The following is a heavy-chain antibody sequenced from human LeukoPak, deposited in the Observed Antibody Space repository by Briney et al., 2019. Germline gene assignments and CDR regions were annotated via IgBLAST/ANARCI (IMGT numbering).Heavy chain of an antibody. CDR2: IYSGGST. Sequence: GGSLRLSCAASGFTVSSNYMSWVRQAPGKGLEWVSVIYSGGSTYYAGSVKGRFTISRDNSKNTLYLQMNSLRAEDTAVYYCARISSWYEAIFDYWGQGTLVTVSS. CDR1: GFTVSSNY. J-gene: IGHJ4*02. CDR3: ARISSWYEAIFDY. D-gene: IGHD6-13*01. V-gene: IGHV3-53*01.